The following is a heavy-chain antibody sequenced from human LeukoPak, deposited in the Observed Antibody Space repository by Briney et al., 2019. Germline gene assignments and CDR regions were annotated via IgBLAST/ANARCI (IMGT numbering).Heavy chain of an antibody. J-gene: IGHJ4*02. D-gene: IGHD1-26*01. CDR3: ARHKSGSSTYYFDY. CDR1: GYTFTGYY. V-gene: IGHV1-2*02. Sequence: ASVKVSCKASGYTFTGYYMHWVRQAPGQGLEWMGWINPNSGGTNYAQKFQGRVTMTRDTSISTAYMELSRLRSDDTAVYYCARHKSGSSTYYFDYWGQGTLVTVSS. CDR2: INPNSGGT.